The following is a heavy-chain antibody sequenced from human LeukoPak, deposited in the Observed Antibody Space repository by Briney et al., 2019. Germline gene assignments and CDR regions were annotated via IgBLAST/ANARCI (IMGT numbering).Heavy chain of an antibody. Sequence: PGGSLRLSCAASGFTVSSNYMSWVRQAPEKGLEWVSVIYSGGSTYYADSVKGRFTISRDNSKNTLYLQMNSLRAEDTAVYYCARDQRPYWSFDYWGQGTLVTVSS. J-gene: IGHJ4*02. V-gene: IGHV3-53*01. CDR3: ARDQRPYWSFDY. CDR1: GFTVSSNY. D-gene: IGHD2-8*02. CDR2: IYSGGST.